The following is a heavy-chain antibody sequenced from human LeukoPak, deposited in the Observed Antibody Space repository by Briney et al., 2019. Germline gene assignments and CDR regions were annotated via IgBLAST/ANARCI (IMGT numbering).Heavy chain of an antibody. CDR2: IIPIFGTA. D-gene: IGHD3-10*01. CDR3: ASNPYYYGSGSYYSPKGVYNWFDP. J-gene: IGHJ5*02. CDR1: GGTFSSYA. Sequence: SVKVSCKASGGTFSSYAISWVPQAPGQGLEWMGGIIPIFGTANYAQKFQGRVTTTTDESTSTAYMELSSLRSEDTAVYYCASNPYYYGSGSYYSPKGVYNWFDPWGQGTLVTVSS. V-gene: IGHV1-69*05.